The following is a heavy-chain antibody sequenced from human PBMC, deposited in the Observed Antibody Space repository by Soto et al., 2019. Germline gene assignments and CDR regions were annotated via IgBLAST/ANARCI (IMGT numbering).Heavy chain of an antibody. CDR1: GYTLTELS. Sequence: GASVKVSCKVSGYTLTELSMHWVRQAPGKGLEWMEGFDPEDSETIYAQKFQGRVTMTEDTSTDTAYMELSSLRSEDTAVYYCATDRDYYDSSGYYYWFDPWGQGTLVTVSS. CDR2: FDPEDSET. J-gene: IGHJ5*02. V-gene: IGHV1-24*01. CDR3: ATDRDYYDSSGYYYWFDP. D-gene: IGHD3-22*01.